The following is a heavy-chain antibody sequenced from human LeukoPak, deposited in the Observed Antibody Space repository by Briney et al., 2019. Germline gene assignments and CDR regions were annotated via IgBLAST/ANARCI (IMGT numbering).Heavy chain of an antibody. D-gene: IGHD6-19*01. Sequence: WGSLRLSCSASGFTFSSYAMHWVRQAPGKGLEYVSAISSNGGSTYYADSVKGRFTISRDNTKNTLYLQMSSLRAEDTAVYYCVRTRPVGIAVAGGTHWFDPWGQGTLVTVSS. CDR3: VRTRPVGIAVAGGTHWFDP. CDR2: ISSNGGST. CDR1: GFTFSSYA. V-gene: IGHV3-64D*06. J-gene: IGHJ5*02.